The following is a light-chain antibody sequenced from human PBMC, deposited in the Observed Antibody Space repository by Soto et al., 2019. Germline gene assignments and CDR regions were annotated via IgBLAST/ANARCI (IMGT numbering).Light chain of an antibody. J-gene: IGLJ2*01. CDR3: QAWDSSTAEVV. V-gene: IGLV3-1*01. Sequence: SYELTQPPSVSVSPGQTASITCSGDKLGDKYACWYQQKPGQSPVLVIYQDNKRPSGIPERFSGSNSGNTATLTISGTQAMDEADYYCQAWDSSTAEVVFGGGTQLTV. CDR1: KLGDKY. CDR2: QDN.